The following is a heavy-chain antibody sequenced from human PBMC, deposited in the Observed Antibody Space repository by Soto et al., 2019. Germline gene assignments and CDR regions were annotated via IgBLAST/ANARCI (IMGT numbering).Heavy chain of an antibody. CDR3: ARTYYDFWSGYYNNWFDP. Sequence: GASLRLSCAASGFTVSSNYMSWVRQAPGKGLEWVSVIYSGGSTYYADSVKGRFTISRDNSKNTLYLQMNSLRAEDTAVYYCARTYYDFWSGYYNNWFDPWGQGTLVTVSS. J-gene: IGHJ5*02. CDR2: IYSGGST. D-gene: IGHD3-3*01. CDR1: GFTVSSNY. V-gene: IGHV3-66*01.